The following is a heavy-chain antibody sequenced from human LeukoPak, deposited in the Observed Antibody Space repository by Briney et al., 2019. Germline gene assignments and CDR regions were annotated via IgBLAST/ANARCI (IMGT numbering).Heavy chain of an antibody. CDR1: GCSITSYY. V-gene: IGHV4-4*07. D-gene: IGHD3-10*01. Sequence: PSDTLYLTCTASGCSITSYYWSWIRQPAGQGLEWIGCIYTRGSTNYNPSLKSRVSKSVDTSKNQFSLKLSSVTAADTAGYYCARGGATYGELTNWFDPWGQGTRVTVSS. J-gene: IGHJ5*02. CDR2: IYTRGST. CDR3: ARGGATYGELTNWFDP.